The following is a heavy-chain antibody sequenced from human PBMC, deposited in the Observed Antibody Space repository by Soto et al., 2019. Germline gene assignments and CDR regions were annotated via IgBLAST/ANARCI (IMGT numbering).Heavy chain of an antibody. Sequence: GGSLRRSCAASGFTFRSSAISWVRQAPGKGLQWVSGISSTGGSTYYADSVKGRFTISRDNSKNTLYLQMNSLRAEDTAVYYCATSGGLVVVVAATYFDYWGQGTLVTVSS. CDR2: ISSTGGST. V-gene: IGHV3-23*01. J-gene: IGHJ4*02. CDR3: ATSGGLVVVVAATYFDY. CDR1: GFTFRSSA. D-gene: IGHD2-15*01.